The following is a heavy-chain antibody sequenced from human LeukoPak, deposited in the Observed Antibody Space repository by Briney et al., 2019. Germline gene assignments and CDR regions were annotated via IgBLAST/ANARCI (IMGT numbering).Heavy chain of an antibody. CDR1: GGSICSYY. J-gene: IGHJ4*02. V-gene: IGHV4-59*08. D-gene: IGHD6-13*01. CDR3: ARHWETSSWYVDY. CDR2: IYYSGST. Sequence: PSETLSLTCTVSGGSICSYYWSWIRQPPGKGLEWIGYIYYSGSTNYNPSLKSRVTISVDTSKNQLSLRLSSVTAADTAVYYCARHWETSSWYVDYWGQGTLVTVSS.